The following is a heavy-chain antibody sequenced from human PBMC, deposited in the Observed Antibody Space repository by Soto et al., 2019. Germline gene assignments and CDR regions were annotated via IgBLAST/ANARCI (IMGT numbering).Heavy chain of an antibody. D-gene: IGHD2-2*02. CDR1: GGSISSYY. CDR3: ARDDMREHCSSTSCYTYNWFDP. CDR2: IYYSGST. Sequence: SETLSLTCTVSGGSISSYYWSWIRQPPGKGLEWIGYIYYSGSTNYNPSLKSRVTISVDTSKNQFSLKLSSVTAADTAVYYCARDDMREHCSSTSCYTYNWFDPLGPGNPGHRLL. J-gene: IGHJ5*02. V-gene: IGHV4-59*01.